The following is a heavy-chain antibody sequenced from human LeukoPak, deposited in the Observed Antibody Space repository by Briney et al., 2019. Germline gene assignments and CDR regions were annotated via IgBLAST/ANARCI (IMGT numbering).Heavy chain of an antibody. J-gene: IGHJ4*02. CDR3: ARVSGGGNYLDY. D-gene: IGHD2-15*01. CDR1: GASVSSGSYY. CDR2: IYYSGNT. V-gene: IGHV4-31*03. Sequence: SETLSLTCNVSGASVSSGSYYWSWIRQPPGNGLEWIGYIYYSGNTYYNPSLKSRITISVDTSKNQFSLKLSSVTAADTAVYYCARVSGGGNYLDYWGQGTLVTVSS.